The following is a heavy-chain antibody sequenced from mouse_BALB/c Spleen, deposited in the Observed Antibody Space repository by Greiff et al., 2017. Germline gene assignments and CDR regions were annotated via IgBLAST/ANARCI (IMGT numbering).Heavy chain of an antibody. CDR2: LSYSGST. CDR1: GYSITSDYA. D-gene: IGHD2-1*01. CDR3: AREGNYYFDY. V-gene: IGHV3-2*02. J-gene: IGHJ2*01. Sequence: EVQLVESGPGLVKPSQSLSLTCTVTGYSITSDYAWNWIRQFPGNKLEWMGYLSYSGSTSYNPSLKSRISITRDTSKNQFVLQLNSVTTEDTATYYCAREGNYYFDYWGQGTTLTVSS.